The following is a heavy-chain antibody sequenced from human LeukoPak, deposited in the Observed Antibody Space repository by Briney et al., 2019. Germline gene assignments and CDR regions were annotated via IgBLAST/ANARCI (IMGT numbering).Heavy chain of an antibody. D-gene: IGHD2-2*03. J-gene: IGHJ6*02. CDR3: ARDGYCSSTSCYERGYKGYYYYGMDV. CDR1: GGSISSSSYY. V-gene: IGHV4-39*07. Sequence: SETLSLTCTVSGGSISSSSYYWGWIRQPPGKGLEWIGSIYYSGSTYYNPSLKSRVTISVDTSKNQFSLKLSSVTAADTAVYYCARDGYCSSTSCYERGYKGYYYYGMDVWGQGTTVTVSS. CDR2: IYYSGST.